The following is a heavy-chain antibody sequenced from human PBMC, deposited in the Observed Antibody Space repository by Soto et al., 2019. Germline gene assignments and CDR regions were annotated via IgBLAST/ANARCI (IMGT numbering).Heavy chain of an antibody. J-gene: IGHJ4*02. V-gene: IGHV4-39*01. CDR2: IYYSGST. D-gene: IGHD4-17*01. Sequence: SETLSLTCTVPGGSLSSSSYYWGWIRQPPGKGLEWIGSIYYSGSTYYNPSLKSRVTISVDTSKNQFSLKPSSVTAADTAVYYCARGFPTVVTVDYWGQGTLVTVS. CDR3: ARGFPTVVTVDY. CDR1: GGSLSSSSYY.